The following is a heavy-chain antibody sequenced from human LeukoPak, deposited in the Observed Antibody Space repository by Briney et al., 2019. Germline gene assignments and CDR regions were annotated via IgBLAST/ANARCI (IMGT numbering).Heavy chain of an antibody. CDR3: ARDRGARELTFDY. D-gene: IGHD3-10*01. V-gene: IGHV3-33*01. CDR1: GFTFSSYG. Sequence: QPGRSLRLSCAASGFTFSSYGMHWVRQAPGKGPEWVAVIWYDGSNKYYADSVKGRFTISRDNSKNTLYLQMNSLRAEDTAVYYCARDRGARELTFDYWGQGTLVTVSS. CDR2: IWYDGSNK. J-gene: IGHJ4*02.